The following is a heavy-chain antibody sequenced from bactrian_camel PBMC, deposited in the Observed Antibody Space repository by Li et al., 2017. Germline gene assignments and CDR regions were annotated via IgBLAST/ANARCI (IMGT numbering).Heavy chain of an antibody. Sequence: HVQLVESGGGSVQAGGSLRLSCEAPGFREYACGAEWYRQVPGKPREWVSTLIADGTTNYTDSVKGRFTISLDYPRNTLYLQMNNLEPEDTAMYYCAADPTSCVGGHWFPHSWEYKYWGQGTQVTVS. CDR2: LIADGTT. CDR1: GFREYACG. CDR3: AADPTSCVGGHWFPHSWEYKY. V-gene: IGHV3S53*01. D-gene: IGHD1*01. J-gene: IGHJ4*01.